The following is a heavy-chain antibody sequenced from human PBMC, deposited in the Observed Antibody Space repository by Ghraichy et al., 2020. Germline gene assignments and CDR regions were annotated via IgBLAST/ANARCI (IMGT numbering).Heavy chain of an antibody. V-gene: IGHV3-74*01. CDR2: ISYDGTKT. CDR1: GLTFSNYW. CDR3: VAAKKSSRSTCDY. Sequence: SGLTFSNYWMHWVRQAPGKGLVWVSHISYDGTKTNFAESVKGRFTVSRDDAKSMVYLQMNSLKADDSAVYYCVAAKKSSRSTCDYWGQGTLVTVSS. D-gene: IGHD6-25*01. J-gene: IGHJ4*02.